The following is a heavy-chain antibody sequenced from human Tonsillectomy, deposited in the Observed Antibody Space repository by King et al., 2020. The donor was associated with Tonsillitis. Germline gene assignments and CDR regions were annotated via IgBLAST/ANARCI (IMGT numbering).Heavy chain of an antibody. Sequence: VQLVEAGGGLVKPGGSLRLSCAASGFTFSDYYMSWIRQAPGKGLEWVSYISSSSSYTNYADSVKGRFTISRDNAKNSLYLQMNSLRAEDTAVYYCAGEGRYDSSGYTGAFDIWGQGTMVTVSS. J-gene: IGHJ3*02. CDR1: GFTFSDYY. CDR2: ISSSSSYT. CDR3: AGEGRYDSSGYTGAFDI. V-gene: IGHV3-11*05. D-gene: IGHD3-22*01.